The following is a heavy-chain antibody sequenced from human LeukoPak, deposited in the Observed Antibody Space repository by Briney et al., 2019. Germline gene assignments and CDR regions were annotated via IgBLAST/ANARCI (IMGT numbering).Heavy chain of an antibody. V-gene: IGHV3-23*01. D-gene: IGHD2-21*01. J-gene: IGHJ4*02. CDR2: VSGSSGST. CDR3: AKRCGGDCYYYYFDY. CDR1: GFTFSSYV. Sequence: PGGSLRLSCAASGFTFSSYVMNWVRQAPGKGLEWVSAVSGSSGSTYYADSVKGRFTISRDNSKNTLYLQLNSLRAEDTAVYYCAKRCGGDCYYYYFDYWRQGTLVTVSS.